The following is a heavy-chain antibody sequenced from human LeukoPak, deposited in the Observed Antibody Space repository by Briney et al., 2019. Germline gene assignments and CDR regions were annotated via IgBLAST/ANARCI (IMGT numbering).Heavy chain of an antibody. Sequence: SETLSLTCTVSGGSMSSYFWSWIRQPPGKGLEWIGYIYYSGGTNYNPSLKSRVTISVDTSKNQFSLKLSSVTAADTAVYYCARDGDYGDYVGYFDYWGQGTLVTVSS. D-gene: IGHD4-17*01. J-gene: IGHJ4*02. CDR2: IYYSGGT. V-gene: IGHV4-59*01. CDR1: GGSMSSYF. CDR3: ARDGDYGDYVGYFDY.